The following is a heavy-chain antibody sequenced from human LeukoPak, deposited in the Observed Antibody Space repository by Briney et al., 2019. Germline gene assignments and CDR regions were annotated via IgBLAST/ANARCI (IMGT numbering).Heavy chain of an antibody. D-gene: IGHD5-12*01. CDR3: AKEGATDSSKTDAFDI. Sequence: QSGGSLRLSCAASGFTFSSYAMSWVRQAPGKGLEWVSAISGSGGSTYYADSVKGRFTISRDNSKNTLYLQMNSLRAEDTAVYYCAKEGATDSSKTDAFDIWGQGTMVTVSS. V-gene: IGHV3-23*01. J-gene: IGHJ3*02. CDR1: GFTFSSYA. CDR2: ISGSGGST.